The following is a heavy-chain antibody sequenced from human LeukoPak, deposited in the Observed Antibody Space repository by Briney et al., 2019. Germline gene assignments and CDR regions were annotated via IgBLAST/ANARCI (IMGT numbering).Heavy chain of an antibody. CDR2: INASGGST. CDR1: GYTFTSYF. J-gene: IGHJ4*02. V-gene: IGHV1-46*01. Sequence: ASVKVSCKASGYTFTSYFMHWVRQAPGHGLEWMGIINASGGSTTYAQKFQGRVTMTRDTSTSTVYMELDSLTSEDTAVYYCASSGSYSQFDYWGQGTLVTVSS. D-gene: IGHD3-10*01. CDR3: ASSGSYSQFDY.